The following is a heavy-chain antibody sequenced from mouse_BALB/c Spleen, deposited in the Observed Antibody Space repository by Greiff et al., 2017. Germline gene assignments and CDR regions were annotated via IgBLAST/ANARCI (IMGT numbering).Heavy chain of an antibody. J-gene: IGHJ4*01. D-gene: IGHD2-4*01. V-gene: IGHV5-4*02. CDR3: ARDRSTMTSGAMDY. Sequence: EVMLVESGGGLVKPGGSLKLSCAASGFTFSDYYMYWVRQTPEKRLEWVATISDGGSYTYYPDSVKGRFTISRDNAKNNLYLQMSSLKSEDTAMYYCARDRSTMTSGAMDYWGQGTSVTVSS. CDR1: GFTFSDYY. CDR2: ISDGGSYT.